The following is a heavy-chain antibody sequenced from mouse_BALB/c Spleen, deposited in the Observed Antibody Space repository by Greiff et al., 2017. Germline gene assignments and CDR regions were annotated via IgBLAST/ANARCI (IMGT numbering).Heavy chain of an antibody. CDR3: ARVGNLDY. J-gene: IGHJ2*01. D-gene: IGHD2-1*01. Sequence: EVHLVESGPGLVKPSQSLSLTCSVTGYSITSGYYWNWIRQFPGNKLEWMGYISYDGSNNYNPSLKNRISITRDTSKNQFFLKLNSVTTEDTATYYCARVGNLDYWGQGTTLTVSS. CDR2: ISYDGSN. CDR1: GYSITSGYY. V-gene: IGHV3-6*02.